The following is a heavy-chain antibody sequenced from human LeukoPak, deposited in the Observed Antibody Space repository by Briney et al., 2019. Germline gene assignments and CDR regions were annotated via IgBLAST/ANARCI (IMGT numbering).Heavy chain of an antibody. Sequence: GGSLRLSCAASGFTFSSYAMHWVRQAPGKGLEWVAVMSFDGSYQYYADSVKGRFTISRDNSENSLYPQMNSLRTEDTAVYYCAGDLLLWFGEDFDYWGQGTLVTVSS. J-gene: IGHJ4*02. V-gene: IGHV3-30*04. D-gene: IGHD3-10*01. CDR2: MSFDGSYQ. CDR1: GFTFSSYA. CDR3: AGDLLLWFGEDFDY.